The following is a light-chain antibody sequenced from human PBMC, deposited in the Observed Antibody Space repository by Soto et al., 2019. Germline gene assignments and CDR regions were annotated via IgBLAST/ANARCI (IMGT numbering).Light chain of an antibody. V-gene: IGLV1-44*01. CDR2: SNV. Sequence: QSVLTQAPSASGTPGQRVTISCSGSGSNIGSNTVSWYQQVPGTAPKVLIYSNVQRPSGVPDRFSGSKSGTSASLAIGGLQSEDEADYYCAAWDGSLNGWVFGGGTKVTVL. CDR3: AAWDGSLNGWV. J-gene: IGLJ3*02. CDR1: GSNIGSNT.